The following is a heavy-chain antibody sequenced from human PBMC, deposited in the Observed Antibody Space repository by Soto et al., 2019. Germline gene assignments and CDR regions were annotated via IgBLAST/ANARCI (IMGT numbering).Heavy chain of an antibody. J-gene: IGHJ6*02. CDR3: ARLLVAAAGNYYYYYGMDV. CDR1: GDSITSSIYY. Sequence: SYTLSLTCTVSGDSITSSIYYWGWISQPPGKGLVWIGSIYYSGSTYYNPSLKSRVTISVDTSKNQFSLKLSSVTAADTAVYYCARLLVAAAGNYYYYYGMDVWGQGTTVT. CDR2: IYYSGST. D-gene: IGHD6-13*01. V-gene: IGHV4-39*01.